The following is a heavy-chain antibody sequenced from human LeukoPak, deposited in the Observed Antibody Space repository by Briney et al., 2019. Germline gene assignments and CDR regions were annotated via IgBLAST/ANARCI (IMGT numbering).Heavy chain of an antibody. Sequence: SETLSLTCTVSGGSISSYYWSWIRQPAGKGLEWIGRIYTSGSTNYNPSLKSRVTMSVDTSKNQFSLKLSSVTAADTAVYYCARQDNWNYVHAFDIWGQGTMVTVSS. D-gene: IGHD1-7*01. J-gene: IGHJ3*02. CDR2: IYTSGST. V-gene: IGHV4-4*07. CDR3: ARQDNWNYVHAFDI. CDR1: GGSISSYY.